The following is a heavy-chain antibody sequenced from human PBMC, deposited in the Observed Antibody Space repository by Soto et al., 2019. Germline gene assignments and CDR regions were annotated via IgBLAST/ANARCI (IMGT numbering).Heavy chain of an antibody. Sequence: GGSLRLSCAATGFNFGSYAMGWVRQAPGKGLEWVSGVSGSGSSPYYADSVKGRLTISKDTSKNTLYLDLNNLRSEDTAVYFCGKGKECGYRGAFDSWGQGTMVTVSS. J-gene: IGHJ4*02. V-gene: IGHV3-23*01. CDR1: GFNFGSYA. CDR2: VSGSGSSP. CDR3: GKGKECGYRGAFDS. D-gene: IGHD5-18*01.